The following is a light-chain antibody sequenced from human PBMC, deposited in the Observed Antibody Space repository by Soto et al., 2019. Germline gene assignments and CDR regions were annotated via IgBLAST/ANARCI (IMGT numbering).Light chain of an antibody. J-gene: IGLJ1*01. CDR2: DVG. Sequence: QSVLTQPRSVSGSSGQSVTISCSGTSSDVGGYNYVSWYQQYAGKAPKLMIYDVGKRPSGVPDRFSGSKSGNTASLTITGLQAEDEADYYCCSYAGRYTYVFGTGTKVTVL. CDR1: SSDVGGYNY. CDR3: CSYAGRYTYV. V-gene: IGLV2-11*01.